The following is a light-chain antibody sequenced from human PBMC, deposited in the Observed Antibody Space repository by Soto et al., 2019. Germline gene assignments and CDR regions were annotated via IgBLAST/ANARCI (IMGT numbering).Light chain of an antibody. Sequence: QSVLTQPPSASGTPGQRVTISCSGTSSNIGYNYVYWYQMVPGTAPKLLIYRNDQRPSGVPDRFSGSRSGTSASLAISGLRSEYEADYYCAEWDDSLSGRGIFGGGTKVT. CDR2: RND. J-gene: IGLJ2*01. CDR3: AEWDDSLSGRGI. V-gene: IGLV1-47*01. CDR1: SSNIGYNY.